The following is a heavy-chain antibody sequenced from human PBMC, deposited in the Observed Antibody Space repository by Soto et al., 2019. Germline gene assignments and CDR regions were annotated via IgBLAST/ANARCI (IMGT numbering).Heavy chain of an antibody. CDR1: DASVWSDSYF. V-gene: IGHV4-61*01. J-gene: IGHJ4*02. D-gene: IGHD1-26*01. CDR2: ISHTGDT. Sequence: SETLSLTCTVSDASVWSDSYFWTWIRQPPGKGLEWIAYISHTGDTNYNPSLKSRVTISIYTSRNQFSLTVTSVTAADTAVYFCARIVVGVTVDLWGQGSLVTVSS. CDR3: ARIVVGVTVDL.